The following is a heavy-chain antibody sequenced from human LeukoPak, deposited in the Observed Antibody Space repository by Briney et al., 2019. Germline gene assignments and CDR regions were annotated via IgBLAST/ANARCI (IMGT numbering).Heavy chain of an antibody. D-gene: IGHD1-26*01. V-gene: IGHV3-7*01. J-gene: IGHJ4*02. Sequence: GGSLRLSCAASGFTFSAYWMSWVRQAPGKGLAWVADTKQDGSERNYVGSVKGRFTISRDNAKSSLYLQMNSLRAEDTAVYYCATMMSGSYPFDNWGQGTLVTVSS. CDR1: GFTFSAYW. CDR2: TKQDGSER. CDR3: ATMMSGSYPFDN.